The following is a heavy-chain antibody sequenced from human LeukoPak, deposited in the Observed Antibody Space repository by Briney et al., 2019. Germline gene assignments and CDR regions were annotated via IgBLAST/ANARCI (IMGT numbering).Heavy chain of an antibody. V-gene: IGHV1-46*01. J-gene: IGHJ3*02. Sequence: ASVKVSCKASGYTFTSYYMHWVRQAPGQGLEWMGIINPSGGSTIYAQKFQGRVTMTEDTSTDTAYMELTSLRSEDTAVYYCATAIVVVVASTAAFDIWGQGTMVTVSS. D-gene: IGHD2-15*01. CDR1: GYTFTSYY. CDR3: ATAIVVVVASTAAFDI. CDR2: INPSGGST.